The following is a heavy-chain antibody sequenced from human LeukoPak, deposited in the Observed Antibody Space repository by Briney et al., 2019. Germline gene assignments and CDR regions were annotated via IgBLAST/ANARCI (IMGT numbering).Heavy chain of an antibody. CDR2: IIPIFGTA. D-gene: IGHD3-3*01. V-gene: IGHV1-69*13. Sequence: SVKVSCKASGGTFSSYAISWVRQAPGQGLEWMGGIIPIFGTANYAQKFQGRVTITADESTSTAYMELSSLGSEDTAVYYCARGYDFHYGGDYWGHGTLVTVSS. CDR3: ARGYDFHYGGDY. CDR1: GGTFSSYA. J-gene: IGHJ4*01.